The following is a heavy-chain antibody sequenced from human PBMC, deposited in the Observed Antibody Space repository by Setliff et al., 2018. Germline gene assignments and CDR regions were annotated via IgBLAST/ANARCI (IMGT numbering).Heavy chain of an antibody. J-gene: IGHJ4*01. CDR1: NGSISISDFH. CDR2: IYYTGDT. V-gene: IGHV4-39*01. CDR3: ARQAGLRGYYGSNSLYYFDF. Sequence: SETLSLTCTVSNGSISISDFHWGWIRQSPGKGLEWIGSIYYTGDTWYKQSLEGRVTISVDTSKNQSSLGLTSVTAADTAVYYCARQAGLRGYYGSNSLYYFDFWGRGTLVTVSS. D-gene: IGHD3-10*01.